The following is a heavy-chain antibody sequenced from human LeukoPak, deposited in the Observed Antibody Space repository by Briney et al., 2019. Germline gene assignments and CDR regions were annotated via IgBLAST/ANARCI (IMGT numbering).Heavy chain of an antibody. CDR2: ISTDGSQT. Sequence: GGSLRLSCEASGFTFSNYWMHWVRQAPGKGLMWVSQISTDGSQTFYADSVKGRFTISRDNAKNTLFLQMDSLRPEDTAVYYCVKSLRSADFWGQGTLVTVSS. J-gene: IGHJ4*02. CDR1: GFTFSNYW. V-gene: IGHV3-74*01. CDR3: VKSLRSADF.